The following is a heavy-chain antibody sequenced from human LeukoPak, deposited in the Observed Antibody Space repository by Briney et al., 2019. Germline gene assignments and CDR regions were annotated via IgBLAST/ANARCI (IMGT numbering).Heavy chain of an antibody. CDR2: ISAYNGNT. J-gene: IGHJ3*02. Sequence: ASVKVSCKASGYTFTSCAISWVRQAPGQGLEWMGWISAYNGNTNYAQKLQGRVTMTTDTSTSTAYMELRSLRSDDTAVYYCARFMVRGVIIPAFDIWGQGTMVTVSS. D-gene: IGHD3-10*01. V-gene: IGHV1-18*01. CDR1: GYTFTSCA. CDR3: ARFMVRGVIIPAFDI.